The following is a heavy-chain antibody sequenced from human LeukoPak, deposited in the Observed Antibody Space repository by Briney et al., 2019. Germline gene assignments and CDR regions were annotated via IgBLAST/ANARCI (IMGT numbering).Heavy chain of an antibody. J-gene: IGHJ6*02. V-gene: IGHV3-23*01. CDR1: GLTFSNYA. CDR3: AKEFQDTAMARAHPYYYYGMDV. D-gene: IGHD5-18*01. CDR2: ISGSGDSGGST. Sequence: GGSLRLSCAASGLTFSNYAMSWVRQAPGKGLEWVSAISGSGDSGGSTYHADSMKGRFTISRDNSKNTLYLQMNSLRAEDTAVYYCAKEFQDTAMARAHPYYYYGMDVWGQGTTVTVSS.